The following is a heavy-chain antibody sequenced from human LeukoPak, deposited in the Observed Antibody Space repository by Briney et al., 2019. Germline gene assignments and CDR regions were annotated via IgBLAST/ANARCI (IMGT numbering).Heavy chain of an antibody. Sequence: SETLSLTRTVSGGSISSYYWSWIRRPPGKGLEWIGYIYYSGSTNYNPSLKSRVTISVDTSKNQFSLKLSSVTAADTAVYYCARLAVAGPWWFDPWGQGTLVTVSS. CDR3: ARLAVAGPWWFDP. D-gene: IGHD6-19*01. CDR2: IYYSGST. J-gene: IGHJ5*02. V-gene: IGHV4-59*08. CDR1: GGSISSYY.